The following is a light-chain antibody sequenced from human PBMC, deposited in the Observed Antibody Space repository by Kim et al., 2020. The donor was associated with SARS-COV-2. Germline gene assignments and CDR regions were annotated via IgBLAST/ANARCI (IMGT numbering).Light chain of an antibody. CDR2: LAS. J-gene: IGKJ2*01. CDR3: QQYDTSPYT. Sequence: PGKSATLSCRASQSVSSNYLAWYHQRPGQAPRLLIYLASTRATGAPDRFSGSGSGTDFTLTIRRLEPEDSGVFYCQQYDTSPYTFGQGTKLEI. V-gene: IGKV3-20*01. CDR1: QSVSSNY.